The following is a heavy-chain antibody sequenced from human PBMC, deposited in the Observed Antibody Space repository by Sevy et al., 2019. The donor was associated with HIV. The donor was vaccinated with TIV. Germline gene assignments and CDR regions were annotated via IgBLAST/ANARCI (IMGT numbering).Heavy chain of an antibody. V-gene: IGHV4-59*01. J-gene: IGHJ6*02. CDR1: GESISGYY. CDR3: ARAYSNYYYAMDV. D-gene: IGHD4-4*01. CDR2: IYYSGRT. Sequence: SETLSLTCTVSGESISGYYWSWIRQPPGKGLEWIGDIYYSGRTDYNPSLKSRVIISQDTSKNQFSLKLTSVTAADTAVYFCARAYSNYYYAMDVWGQGTTVTVSS.